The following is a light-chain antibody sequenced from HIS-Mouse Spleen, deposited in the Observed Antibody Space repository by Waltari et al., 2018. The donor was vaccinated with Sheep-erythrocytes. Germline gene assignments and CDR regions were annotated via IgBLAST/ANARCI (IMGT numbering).Light chain of an antibody. Sequence: QSALTQPRSVSGSPGPSVTIPCTGTSSDVGGYNSVSWYQPHPGKAPKLMIYDVSKRPSGVPDRFSGSKSGNTASLTISGLQAEDEADYYCCSYAGSYNHVFATGTKVTVL. J-gene: IGLJ1*01. V-gene: IGLV2-11*01. CDR1: SSDVGGYNS. CDR2: DVS. CDR3: CSYAGSYNHV.